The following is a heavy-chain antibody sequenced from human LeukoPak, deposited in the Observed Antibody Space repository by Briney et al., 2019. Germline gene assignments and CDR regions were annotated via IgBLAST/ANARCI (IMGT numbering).Heavy chain of an antibody. V-gene: IGHV1-3*03. D-gene: IGHD3-22*01. CDR1: GYTFTSYA. Sequence: ASVKVSCKASGYTFTSYAMHWVRQAPGQRLEWMGWINAGNGNTKYSQEFQGRVTITRDTSASTAYMELSSLRSEDMAVYYCARGAYYYDSSGYQNWFDPWGQGTLVTVSS. CDR3: ARGAYYYDSSGYQNWFDP. J-gene: IGHJ5*02. CDR2: INAGNGNT.